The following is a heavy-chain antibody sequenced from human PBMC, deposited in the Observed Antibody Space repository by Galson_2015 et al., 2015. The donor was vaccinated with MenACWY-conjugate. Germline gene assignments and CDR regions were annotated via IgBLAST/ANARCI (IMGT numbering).Heavy chain of an antibody. D-gene: IGHD2-15*01. Sequence: QSGAEVKKPGESLRISCTGSGFSFTRYWISWVRQMPGKGLEWMGRIDPSDSFTNYSPSFQGHVSISADKSISTAYLQWSSLKASDTAIYYCARRALVGYALNSYYAMDVWGQGTTVTVSS. CDR1: GFSFTRYW. V-gene: IGHV5-10-1*01. J-gene: IGHJ6*02. CDR3: ARRALVGYALNSYYAMDV. CDR2: IDPSDSFT.